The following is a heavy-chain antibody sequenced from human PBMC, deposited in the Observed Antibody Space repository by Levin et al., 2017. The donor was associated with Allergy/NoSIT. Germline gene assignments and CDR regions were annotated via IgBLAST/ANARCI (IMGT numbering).Heavy chain of an antibody. J-gene: IGHJ5*02. CDR3: ARDSSSWQTLAFDP. D-gene: IGHD6-13*01. CDR1: GFTFSDYY. V-gene: IGHV3-11*05. Sequence: PGGSLRLSCAASGFTFSDYYMSWIRQAPGKGLEWISYISSRDDYTNYADSVKGRFTISRDNARNSLYLQMNSLRAEDTAVYYCARDSSSWQTLAFDPWGQGTLVTVSS. CDR2: ISSRDDYT.